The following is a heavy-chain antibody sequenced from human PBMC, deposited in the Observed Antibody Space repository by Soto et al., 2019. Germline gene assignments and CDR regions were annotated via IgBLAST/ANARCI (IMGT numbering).Heavy chain of an antibody. V-gene: IGHV1-69*06. J-gene: IGHJ4*02. CDR1: GGTFSSNE. CDR2: IFLIYASP. D-gene: IGHD3-9*01. CDR3: AVTVTGSRSPLAH. Sequence: QVQLVQSGAEVKKPGSSVKVSCKASGGTFSSNEIIWVRQAPGQVLEWMGGIFLIYASPNYAQNFQGRVTVTADKATSTAYLELSRLKFADSAIYYCAVTVTGSRSPLAHWGRGTLVIVSS.